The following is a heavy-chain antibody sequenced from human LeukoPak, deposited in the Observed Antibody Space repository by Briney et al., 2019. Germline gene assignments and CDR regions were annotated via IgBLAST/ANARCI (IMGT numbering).Heavy chain of an antibody. CDR2: ISSSGSTI. CDR1: GFTFSDYY. CDR3: ARGGPYCSSTSCYYLGPIDY. D-gene: IGHD2-2*01. V-gene: IGHV3-11*01. J-gene: IGHJ4*02. Sequence: GGSLRLSCAASGFTFSDYYMSWIRQAPGKGLEWVSYISSSGSTIYYADSVKGRFTISRDNAKNSLYLQMNSLRAEDTAVYYCARGGPYCSSTSCYYLGPIDYWGQGTLVTVSS.